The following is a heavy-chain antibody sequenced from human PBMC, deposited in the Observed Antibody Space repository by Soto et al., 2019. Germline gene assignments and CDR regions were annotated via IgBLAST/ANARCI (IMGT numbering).Heavy chain of an antibody. D-gene: IGHD3-10*01. V-gene: IGHV3-30-3*01. Sequence: GESLKISCAASGFTFTSYGLHWVRQAPGKGLEWVAIISYDGIDIYYADSVKGRFTISRDNSQSMLYLQMNGLRIEDTAVYYCARADYYGSGWGQGTLVTVSS. CDR2: ISYDGIDI. J-gene: IGHJ4*02. CDR1: GFTFTSYG. CDR3: ARADYYGSG.